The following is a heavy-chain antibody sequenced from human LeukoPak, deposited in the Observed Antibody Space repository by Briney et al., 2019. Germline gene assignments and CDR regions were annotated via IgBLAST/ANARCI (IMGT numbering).Heavy chain of an antibody. CDR3: AKPQAVAGSYYFDY. D-gene: IGHD6-19*01. CDR2: IRYDGSNK. V-gene: IGHV3-30*02. Sequence: HPGGSLRLSCAASGFTFSSYGMHWVRQAPGKGLEWVAFIRYDGSNKYYADSVKGRFTISRDNSKNTLYLQMNSLRAEDTAVYYCAKPQAVAGSYYFDYWGQGTLVTVSS. CDR1: GFTFSSYG. J-gene: IGHJ4*02.